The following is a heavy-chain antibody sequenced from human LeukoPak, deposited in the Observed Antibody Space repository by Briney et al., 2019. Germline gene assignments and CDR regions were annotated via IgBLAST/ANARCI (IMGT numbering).Heavy chain of an antibody. J-gene: IGHJ6*02. Sequence: ASVKVSCKASGGTFSSSAISWVRQAPGQWLELMGGIIPIFGTANYAQKFQGRVTITADESTSTAYMELSSLRSEDTAVYYCARLVVPGASYGMDVWGQGTTVTVSS. CDR2: IIPIFGTA. CDR1: GGTFSSSA. D-gene: IGHD3-10*01. V-gene: IGHV1-69*13. CDR3: ARLVVPGASYGMDV.